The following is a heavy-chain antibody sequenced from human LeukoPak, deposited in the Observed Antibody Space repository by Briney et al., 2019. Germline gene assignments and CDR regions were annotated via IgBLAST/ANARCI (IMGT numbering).Heavy chain of an antibody. J-gene: IGHJ4*02. CDR1: GFTFSNAW. CDR3: AKAGVISGWDY. V-gene: IGHV3-23*01. D-gene: IGHD3-3*02. Sequence: TGGSLRLSCAASGFTFSNAWMSWVRQAPVKGLEWLSAIGEEKSGSWTKSADSVKGRFTISRDNSENTLYLQMDSLTVEDTAVYYCAKAGVISGWDYWGQGVLVTVSS. CDR2: IGEEKSGSWT.